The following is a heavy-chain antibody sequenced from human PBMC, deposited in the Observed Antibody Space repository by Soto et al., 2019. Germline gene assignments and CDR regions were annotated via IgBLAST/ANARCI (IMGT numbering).Heavy chain of an antibody. CDR1: GFTFSSYS. CDR3: ARGPTEYCSGGSCYRDGAFDI. J-gene: IGHJ3*02. CDR2: ISSSSSTI. Sequence: GGSLRLSCAASGFTFSSYSMNLVRQAPGKGLEWVSYISSSSSTIYYADSVKGRFTISRENAKNSLYLQMNSLRAGDTAVYYCARGPTEYCSGGSCYRDGAFDIWGQGTMVTVSS. D-gene: IGHD2-15*01. V-gene: IGHV3-48*01.